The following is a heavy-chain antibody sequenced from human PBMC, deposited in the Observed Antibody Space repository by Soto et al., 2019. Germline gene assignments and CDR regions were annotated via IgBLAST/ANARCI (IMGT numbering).Heavy chain of an antibody. Sequence: QVQLQESGPGLVKPSETLSLTCTVSGGSISSYYWSWIRQPPGKGLEWIGYIYYSGSTNYNPSLMRRVTISVDTSKNQSYLELSSVTAADTAVYSCARRWLRGGAYALEFWCQGPMVTLSS. D-gene: IGHD2-21*01. J-gene: IGHJ3*01. CDR3: ARRWLRGGAYALEF. V-gene: IGHV4-59*01. CDR1: GGSISSYY. CDR2: IYYSGST.